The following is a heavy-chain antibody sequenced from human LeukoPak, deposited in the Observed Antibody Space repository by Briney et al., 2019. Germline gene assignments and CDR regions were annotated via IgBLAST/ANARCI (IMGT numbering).Heavy chain of an antibody. CDR2: IIPIFGIA. J-gene: IGHJ4*02. CDR1: GGTCSSYA. D-gene: IGHD3-10*01. V-gene: IGHV1-69*04. Sequence: GSSVKVSCKASGGTCSSYAISWVRQAPGQGLEWMGRIIPIFGIANYAQKFQGRVTITADKSTGTAYMELSSLRSEDTAVYYCARELRVRWFGESLDYWGQGTLVTVSS. CDR3: ARELRVRWFGESLDY.